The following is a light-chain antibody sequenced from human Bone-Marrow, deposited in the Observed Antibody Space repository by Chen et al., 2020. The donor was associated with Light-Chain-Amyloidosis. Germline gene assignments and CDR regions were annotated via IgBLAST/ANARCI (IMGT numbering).Light chain of an antibody. Sequence: SYVLTQPSSVSVAPGQTATTACGGNNIGSTSVHWYQQTPGQAPLLVVYDDSDRPSGIPVLLSGCNCGKAASLTISRVEAGDEADYYCQVWDRSSDRAVFGGGTKLTVL. CDR2: DDS. CDR3: QVWDRSSDRAV. J-gene: IGLJ3*02. CDR1: NIGSTS. V-gene: IGLV3-21*02.